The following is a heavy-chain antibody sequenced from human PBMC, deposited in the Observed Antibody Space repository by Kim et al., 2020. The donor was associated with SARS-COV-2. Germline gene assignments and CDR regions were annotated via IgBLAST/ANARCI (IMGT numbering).Heavy chain of an antibody. Sequence: GGSLRLSCAASGFTFSTYAMSWVRQAPGKGLEWVSTISGGGGSTYYTDSVKGRFTISRDNSRNTLYLQVNSLSAEDTAVYHCARAGCSGGTCYRPPDYWGQGTRVTVSS. CDR1: GFTFSTYA. CDR3: ARAGCSGGTCYRPPDY. J-gene: IGHJ4*02. V-gene: IGHV3-23*01. CDR2: ISGGGGST. D-gene: IGHD2-15*01.